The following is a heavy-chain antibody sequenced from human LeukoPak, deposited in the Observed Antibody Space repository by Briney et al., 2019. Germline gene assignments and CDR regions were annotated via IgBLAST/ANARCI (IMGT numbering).Heavy chain of an antibody. D-gene: IGHD3-22*01. J-gene: IGHJ3*02. Sequence: PGGSLRLSCAASGFTCSLYNMNFVRQAPGKRLQCVSSITARDPNIYYADSVKGRFPTSRDTAKQPLYLQMNSLRADDTAIYSCARRGRLVITTLLNQDAFDIWGQGTMVTVSS. CDR1: GFTCSLYN. CDR2: ITARDPNI. V-gene: IGHV3-21*01. CDR3: ARRGRLVITTLLNQDAFDI.